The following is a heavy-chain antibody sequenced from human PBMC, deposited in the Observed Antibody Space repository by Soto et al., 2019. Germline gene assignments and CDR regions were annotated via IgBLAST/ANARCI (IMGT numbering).Heavy chain of an antibody. CDR3: ARGVGSGSYYKEYNGLDP. CDR1: GYTFTSYG. D-gene: IGHD3-10*01. Sequence: ASVKVSCKASGYTFTSYGISWVRKAPGRGLEWMGWISAYNGNTNYAQKLQGRVTLTTDTSTSTAYMELRSLRSDDTAVYYFARGVGSGSYYKEYNGLDPWGQGTLVTVSS. CDR2: ISAYNGNT. J-gene: IGHJ5*02. V-gene: IGHV1-18*01.